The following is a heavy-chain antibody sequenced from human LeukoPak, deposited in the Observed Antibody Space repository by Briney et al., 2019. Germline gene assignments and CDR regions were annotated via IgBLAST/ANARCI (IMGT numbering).Heavy chain of an antibody. J-gene: IGHJ4*02. CDR2: INPNSGGT. CDR1: GYTFTGYY. V-gene: IGHV1-2*02. Sequence: ASVNVSCKASGYTFTGYYMHWVRQAPGQGIEWMGWINPNSGGTNYAQKFQGSVTMTRDTSIRTAYMELSRLRSDDTAVYYCARVGRPTLMAAARVTFDYWGQGTLVTVSS. CDR3: ARVGRPTLMAAARVTFDY. D-gene: IGHD6-13*01.